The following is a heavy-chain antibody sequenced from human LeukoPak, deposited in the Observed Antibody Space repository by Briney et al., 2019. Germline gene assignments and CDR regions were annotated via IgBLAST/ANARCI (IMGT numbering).Heavy chain of an antibody. V-gene: IGHV4-59*01. CDR2: IYYSGST. D-gene: IGHD3-3*01. CDR3: ARQVEWLYGWFDP. CDR1: GGSIGSYY. Sequence: SETLSLTCTVSGGSIGSYYWSWIRQPAGKGLEWIGYIYYSGSTNYNPSLKSRVTISVDTSKNQFSLKLSSVTAADTAVYHCARQVEWLYGWFDPWGQGTLVTVSS. J-gene: IGHJ5*02.